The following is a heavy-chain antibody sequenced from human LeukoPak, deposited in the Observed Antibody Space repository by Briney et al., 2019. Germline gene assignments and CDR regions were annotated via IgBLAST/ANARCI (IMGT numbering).Heavy chain of an antibody. D-gene: IGHD3-9*01. CDR3: ARDPDYDILTGYRPLYYYGMDV. J-gene: IGHJ6*02. CDR2: ISSSSSTI. V-gene: IGHV3-48*02. Sequence: AGGSLRLSCAASGFTFSSYSMNWVRQAPGKGLEWVSYISSSSSTIYYADSVKGRFTISRDNAKNSLYLQMNSLRDEDTAVYYCARDPDYDILTGYRPLYYYGMDVWGQGTTVTVSS. CDR1: GFTFSSYS.